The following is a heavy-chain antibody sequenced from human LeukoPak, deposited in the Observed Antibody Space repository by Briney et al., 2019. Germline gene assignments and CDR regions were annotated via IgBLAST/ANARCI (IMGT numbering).Heavy chain of an antibody. CDR3: AKDLEAIVVVPAAFDY. Sequence: PGGSLRLSXAASGFTFSSYAMSWVRQAPGKGLEWVSAISGSGGSTYYADSVKGRFTISRDNSKNTLYLQMNSLRAEDTAVYYCAKDLEAIVVVPAAFDYWGQGTLVTVSS. D-gene: IGHD2-2*01. CDR2: ISGSGGST. J-gene: IGHJ4*02. V-gene: IGHV3-23*01. CDR1: GFTFSSYA.